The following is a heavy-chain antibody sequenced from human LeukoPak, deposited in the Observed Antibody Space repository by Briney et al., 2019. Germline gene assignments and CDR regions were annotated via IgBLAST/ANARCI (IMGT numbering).Heavy chain of an antibody. V-gene: IGHV4-61*05. CDR3: ARGGASSIPFDP. CDR1: GGSISSSRYY. D-gene: IGHD2-2*01. CDR2: IHNSGST. Sequence: SETLSLTCTVSGGSISSSRYYWGWLRQPPGKGLEWIGFIHNSGSTKYNPSLMSRVTISVDTSKNQFSLKLSSVTAAETAVYYCARGGASSIPFDPWGQGTLVTVSS. J-gene: IGHJ5*02.